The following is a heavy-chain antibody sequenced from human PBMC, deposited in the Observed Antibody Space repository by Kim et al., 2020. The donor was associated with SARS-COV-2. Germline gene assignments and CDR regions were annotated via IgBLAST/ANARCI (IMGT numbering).Heavy chain of an antibody. CDR2: IKQDGSEK. J-gene: IGHJ4*02. CDR3: ARHPFPTVVVPAADSFDY. V-gene: IGHV3-7*03. Sequence: GGSLRLSCAASGFTFSSYWMSWVRQAPGKGLEWVANIKQDGSEKYYVDSVKGRFTISRDNAKNSLYLQMNSLRAEDTAVYYCARHPFPTVVVPAADSFDYWGQGTLVTVSS. CDR1: GFTFSSYW. D-gene: IGHD2-2*01.